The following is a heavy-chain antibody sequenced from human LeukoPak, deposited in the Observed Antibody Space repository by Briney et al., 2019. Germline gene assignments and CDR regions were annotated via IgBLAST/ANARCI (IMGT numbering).Heavy chain of an antibody. Sequence: PGGSLRLSCGASGFTFTSYGMNWVRQAPGKGLEWVSGITGGGGGIYYADSVKGRFTISRDNSENTLYLQMNSLRAEDTAVYYCAQDLRLGSFGYWGQGTLVTVSS. J-gene: IGHJ4*02. CDR3: AQDLRLGSFGY. CDR1: GFTFTSYG. D-gene: IGHD2-15*01. V-gene: IGHV3-23*01. CDR2: ITGGGGGI.